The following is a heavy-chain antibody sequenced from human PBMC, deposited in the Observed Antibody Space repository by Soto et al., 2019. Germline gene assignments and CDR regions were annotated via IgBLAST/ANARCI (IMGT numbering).Heavy chain of an antibody. D-gene: IGHD6-19*01. J-gene: IGHJ4*02. Sequence: QVQLVESVGGVVQPGRSLRLSCAASGFTFSSYAMHWVRQAPGKGLEWVAVISYDGSNKYYADSVKGRFTISRDNSKNTLYLQMNSLRAEDTAVYYCARDSSGWYGWGQGTLVTVSS. CDR3: ARDSSGWYG. CDR2: ISYDGSNK. CDR1: GFTFSSYA. V-gene: IGHV3-30-3*01.